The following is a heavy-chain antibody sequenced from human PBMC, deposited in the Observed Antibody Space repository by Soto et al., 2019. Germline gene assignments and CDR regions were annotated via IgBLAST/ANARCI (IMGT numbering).Heavy chain of an antibody. V-gene: IGHV3-9*01. CDR3: AKSMADRYSSDKDAFDI. D-gene: IGHD6-19*01. CDR1: GFTFDDYA. J-gene: IGHJ3*02. CDR2: ISWNSGSI. Sequence: EVQLVESGGGLVQPGRSLRLSCAASGFTFDDYAMHWVRQAPGKGLEWVSGISWNSGSIGYADSVKGRFTISRDNAKNSLYLQMNSLRAEDTALYYCAKSMADRYSSDKDAFDIWGQGTMVTVSS.